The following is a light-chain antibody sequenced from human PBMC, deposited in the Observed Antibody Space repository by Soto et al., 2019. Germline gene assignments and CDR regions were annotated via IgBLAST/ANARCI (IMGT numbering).Light chain of an antibody. CDR1: QRVSSH. CDR2: AAS. V-gene: IGKV3-15*01. J-gene: IGKJ1*01. CDR3: HQYNNWPWT. Sequence: ETVMTQSPVTLSVSPGDTATLSCRASQRVSSHLAWYQQKPGQAPRLLIYAASTRATGIQVRFSGSGSETEFTHTIRSLQSEDFALYYGHQYNNWPWTFGQGTKVEIK.